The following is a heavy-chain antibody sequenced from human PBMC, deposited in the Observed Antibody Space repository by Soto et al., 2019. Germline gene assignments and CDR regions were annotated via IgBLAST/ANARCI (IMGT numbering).Heavy chain of an antibody. V-gene: IGHV4-34*01. J-gene: IGHJ5*02. D-gene: IGHD2-15*01. Sequence: PSETLSLTCAVYGGSFSGYYWSWIRQPPGRGLEWIGEINHSGSTNYDPSLKSRVTISVDTSKNQFSLRLSSVTAADTAVYYCARSPNVVVAAIAFDPWGQGTRVTVSS. CDR2: INHSGST. CDR1: GGSFSGYY. CDR3: ARSPNVVVAAIAFDP.